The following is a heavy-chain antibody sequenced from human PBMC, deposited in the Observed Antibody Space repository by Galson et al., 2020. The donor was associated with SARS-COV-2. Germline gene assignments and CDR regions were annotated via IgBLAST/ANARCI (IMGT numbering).Heavy chain of an antibody. CDR3: AREAEYCTSNSCFGY. J-gene: IGHJ4*02. CDR1: GGTFSSFA. D-gene: IGHD2-2*01. CDR2: IITIIGIP. Sequence: SVKVSCKAFGGTFSSFAISWLRQAPGQGLEWMGGIITIIGIPNYAQKFQGRVTITADKSTSTDYMDLSSLRFEDTAVYYCAREAEYCTSNSCFGYWGQGTLVTVSS. V-gene: IGHV1-69*10.